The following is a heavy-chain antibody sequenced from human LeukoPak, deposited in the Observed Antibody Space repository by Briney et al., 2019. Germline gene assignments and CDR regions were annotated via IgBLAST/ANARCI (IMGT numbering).Heavy chain of an antibody. V-gene: IGHV3-49*03. CDR2: IRSKAYGGTT. CDR1: GFTFGDYA. Sequence: GGSLRLSCTASGFTFGDYAMSWFRQAPGKGLEWVGYIRSKAYGGTTEYAASVKGRFTISRDDSKSIAYLQMNSLKTEDTAVYYCTRAYSSGWYFDYWGQGTLVTVSS. D-gene: IGHD6-19*01. CDR3: TRAYSSGWYFDY. J-gene: IGHJ4*02.